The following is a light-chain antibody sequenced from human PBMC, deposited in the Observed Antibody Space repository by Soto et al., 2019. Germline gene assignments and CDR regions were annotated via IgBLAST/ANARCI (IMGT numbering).Light chain of an antibody. CDR2: DVS. Sequence: QSVLTQPASVSGSPGQSITISCTGTSSDVGGYNYVSWYQQHPGKAPKLMIYDVSNRPSGVANRFSGSKSGNTASLTISGHQADDAADYYCSSYTSSSFYVFGAGTKLTVL. V-gene: IGLV2-14*01. J-gene: IGLJ1*01. CDR3: SSYTSSSFYV. CDR1: SSDVGGYNY.